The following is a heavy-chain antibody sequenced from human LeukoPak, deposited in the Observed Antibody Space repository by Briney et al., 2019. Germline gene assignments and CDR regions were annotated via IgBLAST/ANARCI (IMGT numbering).Heavy chain of an antibody. CDR3: ARFPNTAMVMGLEYYYYGMDV. V-gene: IGHV1-46*01. CDR2: INPSDGST. D-gene: IGHD5-18*01. J-gene: IGHJ6*02. Sequence: ASVKVSCKASGYTFTSYYIHWVRQAPGQGLEWMGIINPSDGSTSYAQKFQGRVTMTRDTSTSTVYMELSSLRSEDTAVYYCARFPNTAMVMGLEYYYYGMDVWGQGTTVTVSS. CDR1: GYTFTSYY.